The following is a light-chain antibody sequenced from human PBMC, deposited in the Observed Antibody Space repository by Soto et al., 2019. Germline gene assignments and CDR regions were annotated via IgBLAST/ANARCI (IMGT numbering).Light chain of an antibody. CDR3: QQSYTTPLT. CDR2: RAS. Sequence: DIQMTPSPSTLSASVGDRVPITCRASQSITDWLAWYQHAPGRAPKLLIYRASTLQGGVPSRFSGSGSGTDFTLTISSLQPEDFATYYCQQSYTTPLTFGGGTKVDI. J-gene: IGKJ4*01. V-gene: IGKV1-39*01. CDR1: QSITDW.